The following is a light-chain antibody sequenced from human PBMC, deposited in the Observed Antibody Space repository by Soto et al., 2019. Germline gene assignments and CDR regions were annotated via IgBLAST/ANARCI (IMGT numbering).Light chain of an antibody. J-gene: IGLJ1*01. CDR1: SSDVGGYNY. CDR3: SSYTSSSTPYV. V-gene: IGLV2-14*01. Sequence: QSVRTQPASVSGSPGQSITISCTGTSSDVGGYNYVSWYQQHPVKAPKLMIYDVTNRPSGVSDRFSGSKSGNTASLTISGLQAEDEADYYCSSYTSSSTPYVFGTGTKVTDL. CDR2: DVT.